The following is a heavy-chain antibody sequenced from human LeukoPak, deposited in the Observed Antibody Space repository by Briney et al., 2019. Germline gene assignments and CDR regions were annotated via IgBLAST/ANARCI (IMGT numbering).Heavy chain of an antibody. V-gene: IGHV3-23*01. D-gene: IGHD4/OR15-4a*01. J-gene: IGHJ4*02. CDR2: ISGSGGST. CDR1: GFTFSSYA. Sequence: PGGSLRLSCAASGFTFSSYAMSWVRQAPGKGLEWVSAISGSGGSTYYADSVKGRFTISRDNSRNTLFLQMNSLRAEDTAVYYCARRAGAYSHPYDYWGQGTLVTVSS. CDR3: ARRAGAYSHPYDY.